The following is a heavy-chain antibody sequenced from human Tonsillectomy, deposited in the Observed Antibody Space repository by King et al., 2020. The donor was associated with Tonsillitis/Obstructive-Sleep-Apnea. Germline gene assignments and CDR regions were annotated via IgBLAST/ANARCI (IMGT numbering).Heavy chain of an antibody. Sequence: VQLVESGGGLVQPGGSLRLSCAASGFTFSSYAMHWVRQAPGKGLEYVSAISSNGGSTYYANSVKGRFTISRDNSKNTLYLQMGSLRAEDMAVYYCARSMTPVTNVPAGFDYWGQGTLVTVSS. CDR2: ISSNGGST. CDR1: GFTFSSYA. D-gene: IGHD4-11*01. V-gene: IGHV3-64*01. CDR3: ARSMTPVTNVPAGFDY. J-gene: IGHJ4*02.